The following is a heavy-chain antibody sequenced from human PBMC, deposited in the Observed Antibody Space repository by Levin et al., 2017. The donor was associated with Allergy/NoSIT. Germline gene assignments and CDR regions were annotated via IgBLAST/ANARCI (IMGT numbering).Heavy chain of an antibody. V-gene: IGHV3-30*18. Sequence: PGGSLRLSCAASGFTFSSYGMHWVRQAPGKGLEWVAVISYDGSNKYYADSVKGRFTISRDNSKNTLYLQMNSLRAEDTAVYYCAKGRLGWAVLGAFDIWGQGTMVTVSS. D-gene: IGHD2-15*01. CDR2: ISYDGSNK. J-gene: IGHJ3*02. CDR1: GFTFSSYG. CDR3: AKGRLGWAVLGAFDI.